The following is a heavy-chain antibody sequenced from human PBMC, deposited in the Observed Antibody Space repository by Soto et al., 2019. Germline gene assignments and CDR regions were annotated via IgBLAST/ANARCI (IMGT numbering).Heavy chain of an antibody. D-gene: IGHD4-4*01. J-gene: IGHJ4*02. Sequence: LRLSCAASGFTFSRYEMHWVRQAPGKGLEWISYISGTGVTIYYADSVKGRFTISRDNAENSLYLQMSSLRAEDTAIYYCARVADYSNFFDYWGQGTLVTVSS. CDR2: ISGTGVTI. V-gene: IGHV3-48*03. CDR3: ARVADYSNFFDY. CDR1: GFTFSRYE.